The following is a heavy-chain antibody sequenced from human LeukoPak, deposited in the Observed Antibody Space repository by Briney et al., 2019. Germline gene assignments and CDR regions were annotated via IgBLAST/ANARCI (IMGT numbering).Heavy chain of an antibody. Sequence: SETLSLTCSVSGGSVSSYYWSWIRQPAGKGREWIGRIYTTGNTDYNPSLKSRVTMSVDTSKNQFSLNLSSVTAADTAVYYCARDARGWSGFDYWGQGTLVTVSS. CDR3: ARDARGWSGFDY. V-gene: IGHV4-4*07. CDR2: IYTTGNT. CDR1: GGSVSSYY. D-gene: IGHD3-3*01. J-gene: IGHJ4*02.